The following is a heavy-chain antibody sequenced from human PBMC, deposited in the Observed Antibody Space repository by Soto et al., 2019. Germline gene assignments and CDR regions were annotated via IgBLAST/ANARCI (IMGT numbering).Heavy chain of an antibody. Sequence: GESLKISCAASGFTFSSYGMHWVRQAPGKGLEWVAVIWYDGSNKYYADSVKGRFTISRDNSKNTLYLQMNSLRAEDTAVYYCARDDGSGDFDYWGQGTLVTVSS. V-gene: IGHV3-33*01. D-gene: IGHD3-10*01. J-gene: IGHJ4*02. CDR3: ARDDGSGDFDY. CDR2: IWYDGSNK. CDR1: GFTFSSYG.